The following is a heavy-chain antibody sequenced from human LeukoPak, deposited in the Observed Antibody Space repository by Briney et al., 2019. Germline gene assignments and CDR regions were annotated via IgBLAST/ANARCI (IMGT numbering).Heavy chain of an antibody. CDR2: ISSSSSYI. D-gene: IGHD6-13*01. CDR1: GFTLKTYS. CDR3: ARVSGSSWYKGFDY. J-gene: IGHJ4*02. V-gene: IGHV3-21*01. Sequence: GGSLRLSCAASGFTLKTYSMNWVRQAPGKGLEWVSSISSSSSYIYYADSVKGRFTISRDNAKNSLYLQMNSLRAEDTAVYYCARVSGSSWYKGFDYWGQGTLVTVSS.